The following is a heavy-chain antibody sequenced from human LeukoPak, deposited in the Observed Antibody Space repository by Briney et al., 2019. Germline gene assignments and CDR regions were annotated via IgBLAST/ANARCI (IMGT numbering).Heavy chain of an antibody. J-gene: IGHJ4*02. CDR2: IYHSGNT. D-gene: IGHD3-10*01. Sequence: ESSQTLSLTCAVSGGSISSGDYSWRWIRQPPGKGLEWIVYIYHSGNTYYNPSLKSRVTISVDRSKNQFSLKLSSVTAADTAVYYCARVSWFGELTPYFDYWGQGTLVTVSS. CDR3: ARVSWFGELTPYFDY. CDR1: GGSISSGDYS. V-gene: IGHV4-30-2*01.